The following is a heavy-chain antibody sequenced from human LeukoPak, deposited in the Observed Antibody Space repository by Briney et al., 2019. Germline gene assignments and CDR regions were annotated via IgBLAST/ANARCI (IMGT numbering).Heavy chain of an antibody. J-gene: IGHJ3*02. D-gene: IGHD3-22*01. CDR3: ARTYYYDSSGYYSDAFDI. Sequence: GSLRLSCVASGFTFSNAWMSWVRQPPGKGLEWIGYIYYSGGTNYNPSLKSRVTISVDTSKNQFSLKLSSVTAADTAVYYCARTYYYDSSGYYSDAFDIWGQGTMVTVSS. V-gene: IGHV4-59*01. CDR1: GFTFSNAW. CDR2: IYYSGGT.